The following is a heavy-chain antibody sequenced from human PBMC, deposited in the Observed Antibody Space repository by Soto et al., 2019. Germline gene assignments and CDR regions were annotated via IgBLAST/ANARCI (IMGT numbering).Heavy chain of an antibody. CDR1: GGSISSGDYY. CDR2: IYYSGST. D-gene: IGHD5-12*01. Sequence: SETLSLTCTVSGGSISSGDYYWSWIRQPPGKGLEWIGYIYYSGSTYYNPSLKSRVTISVDTSKDQFSLKLTSVTAADTAVYYCARGVFRRDGYNLDFGWFDPWGQGTLVTVSS. J-gene: IGHJ5*02. V-gene: IGHV4-30-4*01. CDR3: ARGVFRRDGYNLDFGWFDP.